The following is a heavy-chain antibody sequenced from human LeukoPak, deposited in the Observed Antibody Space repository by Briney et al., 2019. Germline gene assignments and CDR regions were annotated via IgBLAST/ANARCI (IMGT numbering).Heavy chain of an antibody. D-gene: IGHD2-15*01. J-gene: IGHJ1*01. CDR2: IYHSGTT. V-gene: IGHV4-61*01. CDR1: GASVSSVSYY. CDR3: ASDSYSPEYFQH. Sequence: SETLSLTCTVSGASVSSVSYYWSWIRQSPGKGLEWIGYIYHSGTTNLNPSLKSRVTMSVDTSKNQFSLKLTSVTAADTAVYYCASDSYSPEYFQHWGQGTLVTVSS.